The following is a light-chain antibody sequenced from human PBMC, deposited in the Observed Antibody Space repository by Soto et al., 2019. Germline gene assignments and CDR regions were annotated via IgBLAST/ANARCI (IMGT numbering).Light chain of an antibody. V-gene: IGLV2-14*01. CDR2: EVS. Sequence: QSVLTQPASVSGSPGQSITISCTGTSSDVGHYNYVSWYQQNPGKAPKLIIYEVSNRPSGVSNRFSGSKSGNTASLAISVVQTEDEADYYCSSYTTSSTYVFGTGTKVTVL. CDR1: SSDVGHYNY. CDR3: SSYTTSSTYV. J-gene: IGLJ1*01.